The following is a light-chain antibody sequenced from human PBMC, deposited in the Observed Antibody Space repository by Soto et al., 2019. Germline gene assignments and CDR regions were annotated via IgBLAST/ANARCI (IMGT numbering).Light chain of an antibody. CDR2: GAF. CDR1: QSVSTSF. Sequence: EVVFTQSPCTLSLSPGDRATLSCRAIQSVSTSFLAWYQQKPGQAPRLLIYGAFSRATGIPDRFSGSGSGTDFTLTISRLEPEDFAVYYCQQYGNSIPITFGQVTLLEIK. CDR3: QQYGNSIPIT. J-gene: IGKJ5*01. V-gene: IGKV3-20*01.